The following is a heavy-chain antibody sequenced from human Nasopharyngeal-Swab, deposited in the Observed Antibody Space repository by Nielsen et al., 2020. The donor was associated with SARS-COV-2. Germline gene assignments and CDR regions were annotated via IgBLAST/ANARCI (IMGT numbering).Heavy chain of an antibody. CDR1: GGSFIGYY. CDR2: INHSGST. J-gene: IGHJ6*02. V-gene: IGHV4-34*01. Sequence: SETLSLTCAVSGGSFIGYYWSWIRQPPGKGLEWIGEINHSGSTNYNPSLKSRVTISVDTSKNQFSLKLSSVTAADTAVYYCARGSTVTTFYYYYYGMDVWGQGTTVTVSS. D-gene: IGHD4-17*01. CDR3: ARGSTVTTFYYYYYGMDV.